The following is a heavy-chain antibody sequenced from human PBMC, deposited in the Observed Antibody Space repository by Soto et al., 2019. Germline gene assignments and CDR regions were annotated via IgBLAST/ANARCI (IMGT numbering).Heavy chain of an antibody. Sequence: PGESLKISCKGPEYSFATYWIGWVRQMPGKGLEWMGVIYPGDSETRYSPSFQGQVTISADKSISSAYLQWSSLKASDTAMYYCARHSSNWYFDLWGRGTLVTVPQ. J-gene: IGHJ2*01. CDR2: IYPGDSET. D-gene: IGHD2-15*01. V-gene: IGHV5-51*01. CDR3: ARHSSNWYFDL. CDR1: EYSFATYW.